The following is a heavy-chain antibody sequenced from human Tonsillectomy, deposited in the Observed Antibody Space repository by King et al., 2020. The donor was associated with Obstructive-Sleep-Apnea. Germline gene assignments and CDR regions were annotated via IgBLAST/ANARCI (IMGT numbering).Heavy chain of an antibody. Sequence: VQLVESGGGVVQPGRSLRLSCVASGFTFSSYAMHWVRQAPGKGLEWVAVISYDGGNKYYADSVKGRFTISRDNSKNTLYVQMNSLRAEDTAVYYCAREWGTMIVVDHGYFDLWGRGTLVTVSS. CDR1: GFTFSSYA. D-gene: IGHD3-22*01. J-gene: IGHJ2*01. CDR3: AREWGTMIVVDHGYFDL. CDR2: ISYDGGNK. V-gene: IGHV3-30-3*01.